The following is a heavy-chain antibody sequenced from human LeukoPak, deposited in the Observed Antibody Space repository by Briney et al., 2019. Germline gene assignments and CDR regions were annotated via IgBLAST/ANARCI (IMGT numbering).Heavy chain of an antibody. CDR1: GGTFSSYA. V-gene: IGHV1-69*01. CDR3: AKERLELPYYYYYGMDV. J-gene: IGHJ6*02. Sequence: SVKVSCKASGGTFSSYAISWVRQAPGQGLEWMGGIIPIFGTANYAQKFQGRVTITADESTSTAYMELSSLRSEDTAVYYCAKERLELPYYYYYGMDVWGQGTTVTVSS. D-gene: IGHD1-7*01. CDR2: IIPIFGTA.